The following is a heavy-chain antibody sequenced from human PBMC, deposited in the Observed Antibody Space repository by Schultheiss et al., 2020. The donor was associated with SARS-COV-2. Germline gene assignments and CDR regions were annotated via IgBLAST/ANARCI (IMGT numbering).Heavy chain of an antibody. CDR1: GGSISSGGYY. CDR3: ARGLDGYYYYGMDV. V-gene: IGHV4-61*08. J-gene: IGHJ6*02. D-gene: IGHD3-9*01. CDR2: IYYSGST. Sequence: SETLSLTCTVSGGSISSGGYYWGWIRQPPGKGLEWIGYIYYSGSTNYNPSLKSRVTISVDTSKNQFSLKLSSVTAADTAVYYCARGLDGYYYYGMDVWGQGTTVTVSS.